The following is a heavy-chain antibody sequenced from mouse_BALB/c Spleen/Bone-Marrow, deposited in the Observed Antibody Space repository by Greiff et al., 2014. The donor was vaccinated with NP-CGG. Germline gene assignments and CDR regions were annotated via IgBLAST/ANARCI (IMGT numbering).Heavy chain of an antibody. CDR3: ARDRGVQGYAMDY. D-gene: IGHD2-14*01. CDR2: ISGGGSYT. V-gene: IGHV5-4*02. Sequence: EVQLQESGGGLVKPGGSLKLSCAASGFTFSDYYMYWVRQTPEKRLEWVATISGGGSYTYYPDSVKGRFTISRDIAKNNLYLQMSSLKSEDTAMYYCARDRGVQGYAMDYWGQGTSVTVSS. J-gene: IGHJ4*01. CDR1: GFTFSDYY.